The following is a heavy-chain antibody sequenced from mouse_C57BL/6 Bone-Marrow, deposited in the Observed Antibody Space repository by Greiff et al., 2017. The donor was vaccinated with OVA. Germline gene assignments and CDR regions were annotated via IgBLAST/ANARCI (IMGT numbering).Heavy chain of an antibody. CDR3: ASGDYYGSFDY. D-gene: IGHD1-1*01. V-gene: IGHV1-80*01. CDR2: IYPGDGDT. J-gene: IGHJ2*01. Sequence: QVQLQQSGAELVKPGASVKISCKASGYAFSSYWMNWVKQRPGKGLEWIGQIYPGDGDTNYNGKFKGKATLTADKSSSTAYMQLSSLTSEDSAVYFCASGDYYGSFDYWGQGTTLTVSS. CDR1: GYAFSSYW.